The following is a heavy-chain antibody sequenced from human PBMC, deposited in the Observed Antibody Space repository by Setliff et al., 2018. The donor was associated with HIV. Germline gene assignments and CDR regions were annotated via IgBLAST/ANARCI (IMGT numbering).Heavy chain of an antibody. J-gene: IGHJ6*03. V-gene: IGHV1-18*04. Sequence: ASVKVSCKASGYTFINFGITWVRQAPGQGLEWVGYISGYNGNTKYAQNVQGRVTMTTDTSTSTSYMELRSLRYDDTAVYYCARDPRSGYDSDTAMVTVYYYYMDVWGKGTTVTVSS. D-gene: IGHD5-18*01. CDR2: ISGYNGNT. CDR3: ARDPRSGYDSDTAMVTVYYYYMDV. CDR1: GYTFINFG.